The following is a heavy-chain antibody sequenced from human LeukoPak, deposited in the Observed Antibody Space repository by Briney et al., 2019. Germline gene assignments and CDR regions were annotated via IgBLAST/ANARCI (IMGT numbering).Heavy chain of an antibody. CDR2: IYYSGYT. Sequence: SETLSLTCAVYGGSFSGCYWSWIRQPPGKGLEWIGYIYYSGYTNYNPSLKSRVTISVDTSKNQFSLKLSSVTAADTAVYYCARTTMVRGTYYMDVWGKGTTVTISS. CDR3: ARTTMVRGTYYMDV. J-gene: IGHJ6*03. V-gene: IGHV4-59*01. CDR1: GGSFSGCY. D-gene: IGHD3-10*01.